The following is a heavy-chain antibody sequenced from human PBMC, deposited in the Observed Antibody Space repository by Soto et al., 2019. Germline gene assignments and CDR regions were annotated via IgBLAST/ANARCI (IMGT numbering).Heavy chain of an antibody. CDR3: AREAIISDYFDY. J-gene: IGHJ4*02. CDR2: IYSGGRT. V-gene: IGHV3-53*02. CDR1: GFTVSSNY. Sequence: EVQLVETGGGLIQPGGSLRLSCAASGFTVSSNYMSWVRQAPGQGLEWVSFIYSGGRTYYADSVKGRFTISRDNSKNTLYLQMNSLRAEDTAVYYCAREAIISDYFDYWGQGTLFIVSS. D-gene: IGHD3-10*01.